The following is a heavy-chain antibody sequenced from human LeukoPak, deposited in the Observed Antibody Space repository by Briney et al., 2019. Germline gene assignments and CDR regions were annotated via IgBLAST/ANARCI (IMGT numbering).Heavy chain of an antibody. CDR1: GFIFSSYS. V-gene: IGHV3-21*01. D-gene: IGHD5-12*01. Sequence: GGSLRLSCAASGFIFSSYSMTWVRQAPGKGLEWVSFISSSSSYIYYADSVKGRFTISRDNAKNSLYLQMNSLRAEDTAVYYCARDHKGLRGYYWGQGTLVTVSS. CDR2: ISSSSSYI. CDR3: ARDHKGLRGYY. J-gene: IGHJ4*02.